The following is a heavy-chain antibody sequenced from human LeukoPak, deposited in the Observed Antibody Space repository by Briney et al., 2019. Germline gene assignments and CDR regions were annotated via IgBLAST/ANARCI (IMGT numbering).Heavy chain of an antibody. D-gene: IGHD4-23*01. CDR3: ASNPATVAIMSAFDI. J-gene: IGHJ3*02. CDR2: ISSSSSYI. CDR1: GFTFSSYS. V-gene: IGHV3-21*01. Sequence: GGSLRLSCAASGFTFSSYSMNWVRQAPGKGLEWVSSISSSSSYIYYADSVKGRFTISRDNAKNSLYLQMNSLRAEDTAVYYCASNPATVAIMSAFDIWGQGTMVTVS.